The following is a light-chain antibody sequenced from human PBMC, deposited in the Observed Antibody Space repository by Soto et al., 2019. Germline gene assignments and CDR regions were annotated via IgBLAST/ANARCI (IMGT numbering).Light chain of an antibody. Sequence: EIVMTQSPATLSVSPGERATLSCRASQSVNNNLAWYQQKPGQAPRLLIYGASARATGIPARFSGSGSGTEFTLTISSLQSEEFAFYYCQQYNNWPLTFGGGTKVQIK. V-gene: IGKV3-15*01. CDR3: QQYNNWPLT. CDR2: GAS. CDR1: QSVNNN. J-gene: IGKJ4*01.